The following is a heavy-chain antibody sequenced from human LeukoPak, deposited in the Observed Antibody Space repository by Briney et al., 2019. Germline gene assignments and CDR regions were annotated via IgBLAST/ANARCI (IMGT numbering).Heavy chain of an antibody. CDR1: GFSLSNYW. CDR2: INHSGST. J-gene: IGHJ1*01. V-gene: IGHV4-34*01. CDR3: ARGGYYDSSGYYYSKDAEYFQH. D-gene: IGHD3-22*01. Sequence: GSLRLSCAASGFSLSNYWMNWVRQAPGKGLEWIGEINHSGSTNYNPSLKSRVTISVDTSKNQFSLKLSSVTAADTAVYYCARGGYYDSSGYYYSKDAEYFQHWGQGTLVTVSS.